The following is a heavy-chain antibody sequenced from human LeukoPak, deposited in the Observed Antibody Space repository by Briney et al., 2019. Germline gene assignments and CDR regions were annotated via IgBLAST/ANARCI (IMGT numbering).Heavy chain of an antibody. CDR1: GGSFSGYY. V-gene: IGHV4-34*01. CDR2: INHSGST. Sequence: SETLPLTCAVYGGSFSGYYWSWIRQPPGKGLEWIGEINHSGSTNYNPSLKSRVTISVDTSKNQFSLKLSSVTAADTAVYYCARRIVVVVAATYIDYWGQGTLVTVSS. J-gene: IGHJ4*02. D-gene: IGHD2-15*01. CDR3: ARRIVVVVAATYIDY.